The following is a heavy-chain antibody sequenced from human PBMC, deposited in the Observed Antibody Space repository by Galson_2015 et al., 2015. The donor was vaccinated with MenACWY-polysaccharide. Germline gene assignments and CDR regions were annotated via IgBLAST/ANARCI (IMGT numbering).Heavy chain of an antibody. CDR1: GGSIGSDNYY. D-gene: IGHD3-16*01. V-gene: IGHV4-31*11. CDR2: IYNTGST. Sequence: TLSLTCAVSGGSIGSDNYYWSWIRQFPGRGLQWIGFIYNTGSTYYNPSLKSRVTISGDASKNQFSLNLTSVTSADTAVYYCARDARRGFSNGFDPWGQGIRVIVSS. J-gene: IGHJ5*02. CDR3: ARDARRGFSNGFDP.